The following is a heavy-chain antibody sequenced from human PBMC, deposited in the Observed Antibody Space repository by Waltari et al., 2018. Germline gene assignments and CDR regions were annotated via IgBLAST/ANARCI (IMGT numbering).Heavy chain of an antibody. D-gene: IGHD3-16*01. CDR3: ARVRGEYDTGWGYFEL. J-gene: IGHJ2*01. V-gene: IGHV4-31*01. CDR1: GDSITSNNYP. Sequence: HVQLQESCPELLKPSPTLSPTCTVSGDSITSNNYPCTWIRHHPGQGLEWIGYIYATVRTKYTPSLQSQLTRSGDSSKTQFSLKLNSGTAVGTAVDHCARVRGEYDTGWGYFELWGRGTLFTVSS. CDR2: IYATVRT.